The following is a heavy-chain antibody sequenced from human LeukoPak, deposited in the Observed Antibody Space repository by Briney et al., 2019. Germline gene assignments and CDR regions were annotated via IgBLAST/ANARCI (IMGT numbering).Heavy chain of an antibody. Sequence: PGGSLRLSCAASGFLFSTYTVNWDRQAPGQGLEWVAALAAASGTRYYANSVKGRFTISRDNSKNTVFLQMNSLRVEDTAVYCCAKDKVPDGKWDIDYWGQGTLVTVSS. D-gene: IGHD1-26*01. CDR3: AKDKVPDGKWDIDY. V-gene: IGHV3-23*01. CDR1: GFLFSTYT. J-gene: IGHJ4*02. CDR2: LAAASGTR.